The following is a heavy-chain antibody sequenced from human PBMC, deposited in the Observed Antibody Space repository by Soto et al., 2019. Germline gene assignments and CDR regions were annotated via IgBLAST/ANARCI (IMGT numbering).Heavy chain of an antibody. D-gene: IGHD5-18*01. CDR3: ARERGGYGLFDS. CDR2: IYPSGMP. J-gene: IGHJ4*02. Sequence: QLQLQESGSGLVTPSHTLSLTCTVSGGSISNAAYSWSWIRQPPGKGLEWIGYIYPSGMPFYNPSLRSQVTISIDRSNDQFSLNLKSVTAADTAVYYCARERGGYGLFDSWGQGTLVTVSS. CDR1: GGSISNAAYS. V-gene: IGHV4-30-2*01.